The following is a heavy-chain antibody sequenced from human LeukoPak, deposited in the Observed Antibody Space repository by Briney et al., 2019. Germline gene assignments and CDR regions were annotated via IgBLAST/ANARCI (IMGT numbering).Heavy chain of an antibody. CDR3: ARAHTSSSWYAAHY. CDR1: GFTFSSYA. J-gene: IGHJ4*02. D-gene: IGHD6-13*01. Sequence: GGSLRLSCAASGFTFSSYAMSWVRQAPGKGLEWVSAISGSGGSTYYADSVKGRFTISRDNSKNTLYLQMNSLRAEDTAVYYCARAHTSSSWYAAHYWGQGTLVTVSS. V-gene: IGHV3-23*01. CDR2: ISGSGGST.